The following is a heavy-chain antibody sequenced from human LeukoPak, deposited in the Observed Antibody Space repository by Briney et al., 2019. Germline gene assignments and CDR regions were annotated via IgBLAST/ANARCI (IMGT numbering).Heavy chain of an antibody. CDR2: ISSSSSYI. CDR1: GFTLSYYN. Sequence: GGSLRLSCVASGFTLSYYNMNWVRQAPGKGLEWVSSISSSSSYIYYADSVKGRFTISRENAKNSLYLQMNSLRADDTAVYHCAREPPDGYDYWGQGTLVTVSS. J-gene: IGHJ4*02. V-gene: IGHV3-21*01. D-gene: IGHD5-24*01. CDR3: AREPPDGYDY.